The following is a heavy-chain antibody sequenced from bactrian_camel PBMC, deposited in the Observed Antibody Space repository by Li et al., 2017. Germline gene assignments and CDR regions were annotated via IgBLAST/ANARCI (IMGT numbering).Heavy chain of an antibody. CDR2: ISPDGSNA. CDR1: GFTFGHNW. J-gene: IGHJ6*01. CDR3: ATSVAVPWVGYATWPFGS. V-gene: IGHV3S6*01. Sequence: QVQLVESGGGSVLSGGSLRLSCAASGFTFGHNWMYWVRQAPGKGLEWLSSISPDGSNAVYTDSVKGRFTISRDNAANRVYLQMNSLTSHDTALYYCATSVAVPWVGYATWPFGSWGQGTQVTVS. D-gene: IGHD5*01.